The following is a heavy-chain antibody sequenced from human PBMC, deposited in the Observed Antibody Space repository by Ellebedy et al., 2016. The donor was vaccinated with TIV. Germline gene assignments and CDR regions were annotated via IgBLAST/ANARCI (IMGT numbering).Heavy chain of an antibody. CDR1: GGSFSGYY. J-gene: IGHJ4*02. D-gene: IGHD5-18*01. CDR2: INHSGST. CDR3: ARAVSGYSYGSESYYFDY. Sequence: SETLSLTCAVYGGSFSGYYWSWIRQPPGKGLEWIGEINHSGSTNYNPSLKSRVTISVDTSKNQFSLKLSSVTAADTAVYYCARAVSGYSYGSESYYFDYWGQGTLVTVSS. V-gene: IGHV4-34*01.